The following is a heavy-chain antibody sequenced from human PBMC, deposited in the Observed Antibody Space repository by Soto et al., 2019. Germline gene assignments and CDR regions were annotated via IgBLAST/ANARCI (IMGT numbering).Heavy chain of an antibody. CDR3: AREPRYCSSTSCYGTNDAFDI. J-gene: IGHJ3*02. CDR1: GFTFSSYS. V-gene: IGHV3-21*01. CDR2: ISSSSSYI. Sequence: SLRLSCAASGFTFSSYSMNWVRQAPGKGLEWVSSISSSSSYIYYADSVKVRFTISRDNAKNSLYLQMNSLRAEDTAVYYCAREPRYCSSTSCYGTNDAFDIWGQGTMVTGSS. D-gene: IGHD2-2*01.